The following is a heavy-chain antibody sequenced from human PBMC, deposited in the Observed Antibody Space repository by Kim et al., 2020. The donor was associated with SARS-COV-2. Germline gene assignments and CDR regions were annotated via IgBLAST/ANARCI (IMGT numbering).Heavy chain of an antibody. CDR3: ARMGASGNYYYDF. Sequence: YSKKFQGRFTVTWDTSASTAYMDLSSLRSEDTAMYYCARMGASGNYYYDFWGQGTLVTVSS. J-gene: IGHJ4*02. D-gene: IGHD1-26*01. V-gene: IGHV1-3*01.